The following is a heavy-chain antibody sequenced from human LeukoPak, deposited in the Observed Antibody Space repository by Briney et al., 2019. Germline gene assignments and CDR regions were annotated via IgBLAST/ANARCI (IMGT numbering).Heavy chain of an antibody. D-gene: IGHD3-22*01. J-gene: IGHJ4*02. CDR3: AKRGVVIRVILVGLHKEAYYFDS. V-gene: IGHV3-23*01. CDR2: MSDSGGRT. Sequence: GGSLRLSCAVSGITLSNYGMSWVRQAPGKGLEWVAGMSDSGGRTNYADSVKGRFTISRDNPKNTLYLQMNSLRAEDTAVYFCAKRGVVIRVILVGLHKEAYYFDSWGQGALVTVSS. CDR1: GITLSNYG.